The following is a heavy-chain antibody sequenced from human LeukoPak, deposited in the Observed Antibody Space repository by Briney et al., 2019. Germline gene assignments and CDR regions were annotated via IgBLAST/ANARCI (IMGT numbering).Heavy chain of an antibody. V-gene: IGHV3-53*01. CDR2: IYSGGST. D-gene: IGHD6-13*01. Sequence: GGSLRLSCAASGFTFSSYAMSWVRQAPGKGLEWVSVIYSGGSTYYADSVKGRFTISRDNSKNTLYLQMNSLRAEDTAVYYCARAILPSHSSRWDPSSFDIWGQGTMVTVSS. CDR1: GFTFSSYA. J-gene: IGHJ3*02. CDR3: ARAILPSHSSRWDPSSFDI.